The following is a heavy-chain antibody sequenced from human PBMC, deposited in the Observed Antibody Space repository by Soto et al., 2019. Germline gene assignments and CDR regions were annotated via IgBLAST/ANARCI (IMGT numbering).Heavy chain of an antibody. CDR1: GYTFTSYG. D-gene: IGHD3-10*01. V-gene: IGHV1-18*01. J-gene: IGHJ4*02. Sequence: QVQLVQSGAEVKKPGASVKVSCKASGYTFTSYGISWVRQAPGQGLEWMGWISVYNGNTKYAQKPQGSVTMTTDTTPTSAYMELRSLRSDDTAGYYCARTAYGSGTSSIFDFWGQGALVTVSS. CDR3: ARTAYGSGTSSIFDF. CDR2: ISVYNGNT.